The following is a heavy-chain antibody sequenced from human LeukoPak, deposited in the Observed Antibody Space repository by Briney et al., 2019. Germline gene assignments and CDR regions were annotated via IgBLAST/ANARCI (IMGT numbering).Heavy chain of an antibody. Sequence: GGSLRLSCAASGNYWMHWVRHAPGKGLVWVSHINSDGSWTSYADSVKGRLTISKDNAKNTVYLQMNNLRAEDTAVYYCVSFYETYWGRGTLVTVSS. D-gene: IGHD2-2*01. CDR1: GNYW. CDR3: VSFYETY. CDR2: INSDGSWT. V-gene: IGHV3-74*01. J-gene: IGHJ4*02.